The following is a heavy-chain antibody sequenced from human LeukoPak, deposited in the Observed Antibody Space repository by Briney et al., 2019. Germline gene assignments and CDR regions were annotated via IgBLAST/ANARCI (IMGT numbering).Heavy chain of an antibody. Sequence: GASVKVSCKASGYTFTSYAMHRVRQAPGQGLEWMGWINPDSGGTNYGQNFQGRVTMTRDTAINTAYMELSRLRSDDTAVYYCARERFYSSGSKSNRVDYWGQGTLVTVSS. CDR3: ARERFYSSGSKSNRVDY. CDR1: GYTFTSYA. J-gene: IGHJ4*02. V-gene: IGHV1-2*02. D-gene: IGHD6-19*01. CDR2: INPDSGGT.